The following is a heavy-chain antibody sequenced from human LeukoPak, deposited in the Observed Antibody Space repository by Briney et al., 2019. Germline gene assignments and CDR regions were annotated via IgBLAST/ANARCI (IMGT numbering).Heavy chain of an antibody. CDR2: INPNSGGT. D-gene: IGHD6-13*01. CDR1: GYAFTGYY. Sequence: ASVKVSCKASGYAFTGYYMHWVRQAPGQGLEWMGWINPNSGGTNYAQKFQGRVTMTRDTSISTAYMELSRLRSDDTAVYYCARDALIAAALNWFDPWGQGTLVTVSS. V-gene: IGHV1-2*02. J-gene: IGHJ5*02. CDR3: ARDALIAAALNWFDP.